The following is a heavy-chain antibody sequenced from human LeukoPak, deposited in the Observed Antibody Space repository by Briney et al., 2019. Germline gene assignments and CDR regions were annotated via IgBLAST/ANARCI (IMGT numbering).Heavy chain of an antibody. Sequence: GGSLRLSCAASGFTFSHFWMSWVRQAPGKGLEWVAYIKKTGSETYYVDSVKGRFTISRDNTRNSLFLQMYSLRAGDTAVYYCAKDPIFSGSYGVFDYWGRGTLVTVSS. D-gene: IGHD1-26*01. CDR3: AKDPIFSGSYGVFDY. V-gene: IGHV3-7*03. J-gene: IGHJ4*02. CDR2: IKKTGSET. CDR1: GFTFSHFW.